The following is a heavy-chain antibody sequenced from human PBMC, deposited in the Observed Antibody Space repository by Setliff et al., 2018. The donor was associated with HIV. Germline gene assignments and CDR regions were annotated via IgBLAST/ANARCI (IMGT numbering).Heavy chain of an antibody. D-gene: IGHD6-19*01. CDR2: ISPNFGHT. CDR1: GYTFTTYG. Sequence: GASVKVSCKASGYTFTTYGISRVRQAPGHGLEWMGWISPNFGHTNYAQNFLGRVTMTIDTSTSRAYMGLRSLRSDDTAMYFCARLGSGWSDSYYYAMDIWGQGTTVTVSS. CDR3: ARLGSGWSDSYYYAMDI. J-gene: IGHJ6*02. V-gene: IGHV1-18*01.